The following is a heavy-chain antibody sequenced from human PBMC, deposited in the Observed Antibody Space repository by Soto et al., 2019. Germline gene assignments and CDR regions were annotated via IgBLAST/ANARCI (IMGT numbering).Heavy chain of an antibody. J-gene: IGHJ6*02. CDR3: ARDPHCISTSCPYYYYGMDV. Sequence: QVQLQESGPGLVKPSQTLSLTCTVSGGSISSGDYYWSWFRQPPGKGLEWIGYIFYSGNTYYNPSLKSRVTISVDTSKNQFSLKLNSVTAADTAVYYCARDPHCISTSCPYYYYGMDVWGQGTTVTVSS. V-gene: IGHV4-30-4*01. D-gene: IGHD2-2*01. CDR2: IFYSGNT. CDR1: GGSISSGDYY.